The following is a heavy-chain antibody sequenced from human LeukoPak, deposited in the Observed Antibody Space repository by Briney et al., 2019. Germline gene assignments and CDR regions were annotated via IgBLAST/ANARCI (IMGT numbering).Heavy chain of an antibody. D-gene: IGHD3-3*01. CDR3: ATRLGDFWSGYYFDY. V-gene: IGHV1-24*01. CDR1: GYIFTELS. CDR2: FNPEDGET. J-gene: IGHJ4*02. Sequence: ASVKVSCKVSGYIFTELSMHWVRQAPGKGLEWMGGFNPEDGETIYAQKFQGRVTMTEDTSTDTAYMELSSLRSEDTAVYYCATRLGDFWSGYYFDYWGQGTLVTVSS.